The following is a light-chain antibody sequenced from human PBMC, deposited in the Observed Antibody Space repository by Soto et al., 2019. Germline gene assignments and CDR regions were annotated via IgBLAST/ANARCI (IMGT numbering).Light chain of an antibody. CDR3: QSYGSSAL. V-gene: IGKV3-20*01. J-gene: IGKJ3*01. CDR2: GAS. CDR1: QSVSSSY. Sequence: EIVLTQSPGTLSLSPGERATLSCRASQSVSSSYLAWYQQKPGQAPRLLIYGASSRATGIPDRFSCSGSGTDFTLTISRLEPEDFAVYYCQSYGSSALFGPGTKVDIK.